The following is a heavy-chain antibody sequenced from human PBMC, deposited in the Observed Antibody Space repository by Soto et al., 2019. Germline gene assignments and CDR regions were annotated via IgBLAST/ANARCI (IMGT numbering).Heavy chain of an antibody. D-gene: IGHD6-19*01. Sequence: QVQLVESGGGVVQPGRSLRLSCAASGFTFSSYAMHWVRQAPGKGLEWVAVISYDGSNKYYADSVEGRFTISRDNSKNTLYLQMNSLRAEDTAVYYCARPYSSGWWLPIDYWGQGTLVTVSS. J-gene: IGHJ4*02. CDR1: GFTFSSYA. CDR3: ARPYSSGWWLPIDY. CDR2: ISYDGSNK. V-gene: IGHV3-30-3*01.